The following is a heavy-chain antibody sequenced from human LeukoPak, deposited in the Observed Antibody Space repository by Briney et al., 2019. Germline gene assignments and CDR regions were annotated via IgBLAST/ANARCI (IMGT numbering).Heavy chain of an antibody. J-gene: IGHJ3*02. CDR2: ISSSSSYI. CDR1: GFTFSSYS. Sequence: KSGGSLRLSCAASGFTFSSYSMNWVRQAPGKGLEWVSSISSSSSYIYYADSVKGRFTISRDNAKNSLYLQMNSLRAEDTAVYYCARSYYYGSGSYDAFDIWGQGTMVTVSS. D-gene: IGHD3-10*01. CDR3: ARSYYYGSGSYDAFDI. V-gene: IGHV3-21*01.